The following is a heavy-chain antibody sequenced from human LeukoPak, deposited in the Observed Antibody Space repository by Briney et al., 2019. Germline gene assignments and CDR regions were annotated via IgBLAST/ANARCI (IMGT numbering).Heavy chain of an antibody. V-gene: IGHV1-2*02. CDR2: INPNSGGT. J-gene: IGHJ6*03. CDR1: GYTFADYY. D-gene: IGHD1-26*01. CDR3: ARGVSGAYYYYYMDV. Sequence: ASVKVSCKASGYTFADYYMQWVRQAPGQGLEWMGWINPNSGGTNYAQKFQGRVTMTRDTSISTAYMELSSLRSDDSAVYHCARGVSGAYYYYYMDVWGKGTTVTVSS.